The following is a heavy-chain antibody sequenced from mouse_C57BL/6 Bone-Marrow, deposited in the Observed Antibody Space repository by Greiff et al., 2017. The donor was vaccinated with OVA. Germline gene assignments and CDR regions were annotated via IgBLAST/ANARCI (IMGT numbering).Heavy chain of an antibody. D-gene: IGHD3-3*01. CDR3: AGGTDAWFAD. J-gene: IGHJ3*01. CDR1: GYTFTDYY. Sequence: EVQLQQSGPELVKPGASVKISCKASGYTFTDYYMNWVKQSHGKSLEWIGDINPNNGGTSYNQKFKGKATLTVDKSSSTAYMELRSLTSEDSAVYYCAGGTDAWFADWGQGTLVTVSA. CDR2: INPNNGGT. V-gene: IGHV1-26*01.